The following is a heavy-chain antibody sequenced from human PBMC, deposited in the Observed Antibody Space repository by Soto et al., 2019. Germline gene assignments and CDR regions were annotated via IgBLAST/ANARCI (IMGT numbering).Heavy chain of an antibody. Sequence: SETLSLTCAVYGGSFSGYYWSWIRQPPGKGLEWIGEINHSGSTNYNPSLKSRVTLSVETSKNQFSLKMSSVTAADTALYYCARLGSSGWYQGSYFDYWGQGTLVTVSS. J-gene: IGHJ4*02. CDR1: GGSFSGYY. CDR2: INHSGST. V-gene: IGHV4-34*01. CDR3: ARLGSSGWYQGSYFDY. D-gene: IGHD6-19*01.